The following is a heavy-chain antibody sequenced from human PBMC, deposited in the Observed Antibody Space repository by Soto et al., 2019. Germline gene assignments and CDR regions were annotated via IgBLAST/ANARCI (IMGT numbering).Heavy chain of an antibody. V-gene: IGHV3-64D*06. D-gene: IGHD2-15*01. CDR3: GGGYCSGGSCYYYYYGMDV. CDR1: GFTFSSYA. CDR2: ISSNGGST. Sequence: VGSLRLSCSASGFTFSSYAMHWVRQAPGKGLEYVSAISSNGGSTYYADSVKGRFTISRDNSKNTLYLQMSSLRAEDTAVCYCGGGYCSGGSCYYYYYGMDVWGQGTTVTVSS. J-gene: IGHJ6*02.